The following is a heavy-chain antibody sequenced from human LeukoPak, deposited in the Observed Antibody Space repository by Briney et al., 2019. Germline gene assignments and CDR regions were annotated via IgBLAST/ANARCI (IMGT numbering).Heavy chain of an antibody. Sequence: ASVKVSCKVSGYMLSELSMHWVRQAPGEGREWMGGFDPEEGKTIYAQKFRGRVIMTEDPSTDTAYMELSSLTSEDTAMYYCATFRWIAYSNWFDPWGQGTLVTVSP. V-gene: IGHV1-24*01. CDR3: ATFRWIAYSNWFDP. J-gene: IGHJ5*02. CDR2: FDPEEGKT. CDR1: GYMLSELS. D-gene: IGHD3-3*01.